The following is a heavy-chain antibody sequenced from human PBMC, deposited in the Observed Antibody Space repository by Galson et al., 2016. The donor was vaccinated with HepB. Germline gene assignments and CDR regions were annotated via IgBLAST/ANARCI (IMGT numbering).Heavy chain of an antibody. V-gene: IGHV6-1*01. CDR1: GDSVSRNNVA. Sequence: CAISGDSVSRNNVAWYWIRQSPSRGLEWLGRTYYSSKWYNDYALPLKSRISINADTSKNQIFLQLNSVTPDDTAVYYCARDGRLKYYGMDVWGQGTTVTVSS. D-gene: IGHD5/OR15-5a*01. CDR2: TYYSSKWYN. CDR3: ARDGRLKYYGMDV. J-gene: IGHJ6*02.